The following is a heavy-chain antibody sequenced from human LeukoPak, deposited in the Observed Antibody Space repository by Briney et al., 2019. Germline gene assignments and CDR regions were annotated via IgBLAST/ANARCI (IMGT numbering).Heavy chain of an antibody. Sequence: PGRSLRLSCVASGFTFSRHGMHWVRQAPGKGLEWVAVIGDTGRAKYYADSVEGRFTASRDNFKNTLYLEMNSLRYDDTALYYCARAMTTVTLDAFDIWGQGTMVTVSS. D-gene: IGHD4-11*01. CDR3: ARAMTTVTLDAFDI. J-gene: IGHJ3*02. CDR1: GFTFSRHG. V-gene: IGHV3-30*03. CDR2: IGDTGRAK.